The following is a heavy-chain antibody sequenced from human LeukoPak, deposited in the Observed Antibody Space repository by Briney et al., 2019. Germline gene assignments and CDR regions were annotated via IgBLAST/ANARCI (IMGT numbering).Heavy chain of an antibody. CDR3: ARDFFSAFDI. CDR1: GFTFSSYW. CDR2: IKQEGTEK. Sequence: GGSLRLSCAASGFTFSSYWMSWVRQAPGEGLEWVANIKQEGTEKYYMDSVKGRFTISRDNAKNSLYLQMNSLRAEDTAVYYCARDFFSAFDIWGQGTMVTVSS. J-gene: IGHJ3*02. V-gene: IGHV3-7*05. D-gene: IGHD2/OR15-2a*01.